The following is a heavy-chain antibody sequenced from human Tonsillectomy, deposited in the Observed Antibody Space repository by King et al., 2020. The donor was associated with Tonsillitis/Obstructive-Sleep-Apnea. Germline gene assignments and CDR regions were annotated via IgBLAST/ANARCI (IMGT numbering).Heavy chain of an antibody. J-gene: IGHJ5*02. V-gene: IGHV1-2*02. CDR1: GYTFTGYY. CDR3: ARDFDDSIYRGWFDA. Sequence: VQLVESGAEVKKPGASVKVSCKASGYTFTGYYMQWVRQAPGQGLEWMGWINPNSGGTNYAQKFQGSVTMTRDTSISTAYMELSRLRSDDTAVYYCARDFDDSIYRGWFDAWGQGTLVTVSS. D-gene: IGHD4-11*01. CDR2: INPNSGGT.